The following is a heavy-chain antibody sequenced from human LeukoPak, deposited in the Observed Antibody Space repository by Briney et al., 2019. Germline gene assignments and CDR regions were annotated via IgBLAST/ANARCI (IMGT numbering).Heavy chain of an antibody. J-gene: IGHJ4*02. V-gene: IGHV3-48*02. Sequence: GGSLRLSCAASGFTFSSYSMNWVRQAPGKGLEWVSYISSSSSTIYYADSVKGRFTISRDNAKNSLYLQMSSLRDEDTAVYYCAGGGYGFRSDYWGQGTLVTVSS. CDR1: GFTFSSYS. CDR2: ISSSSSTI. CDR3: AGGGYGFRSDY. D-gene: IGHD5-12*01.